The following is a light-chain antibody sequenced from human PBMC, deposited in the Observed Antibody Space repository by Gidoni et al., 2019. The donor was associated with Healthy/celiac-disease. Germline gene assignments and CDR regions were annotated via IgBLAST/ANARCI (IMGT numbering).Light chain of an antibody. CDR2: LGS. CDR3: MQALQTPYT. J-gene: IGKJ2*01. Sequence: DIVMTQSPLSLPVTPGEPASITCRASQSLLHSNGYNYLDWYLQKPGQSQQLLIYLGSNRASGVPDRFSGSGSGTDFTLKISRVEAEDVGVYYCMQALQTPYTFGQXTKLEIK. CDR1: QSLLHSNGYNY. V-gene: IGKV2-28*01.